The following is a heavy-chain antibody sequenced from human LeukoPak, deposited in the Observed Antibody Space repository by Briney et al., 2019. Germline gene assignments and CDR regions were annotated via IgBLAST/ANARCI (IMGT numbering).Heavy chain of an antibody. CDR2: IYHSGST. CDR3: ARARREMVDY. CDR1: GYSISSGFY. V-gene: IGHV4-38-2*02. D-gene: IGHD5-24*01. Sequence: PSETLCLTCTVSGYSISSGFYWGWIRQPPGKGLEWIGSIYHSGSTYYNPSLKSRVTISVDTSKNQFSLKLSSVTAADTAVYYCARARREMVDYWGQGTLVTVSS. J-gene: IGHJ4*02.